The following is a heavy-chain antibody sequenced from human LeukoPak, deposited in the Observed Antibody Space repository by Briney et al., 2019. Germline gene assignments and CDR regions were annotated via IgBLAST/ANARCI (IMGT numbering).Heavy chain of an antibody. CDR3: ARGRGIAADLFDY. J-gene: IGHJ4*02. CDR1: GGSFSGYY. CDR2: INHRGST. Sequence: PSETLSLTCAVYGGSFSGYYWSWIRQPPGKGLEWIGEINHRGSTNYNPSLKSRVTISVDTSKNQFSLKLSSVTAADTAVYYCARGRGIAADLFDYWGQGTLVTVSS. V-gene: IGHV4-34*01. D-gene: IGHD6-13*01.